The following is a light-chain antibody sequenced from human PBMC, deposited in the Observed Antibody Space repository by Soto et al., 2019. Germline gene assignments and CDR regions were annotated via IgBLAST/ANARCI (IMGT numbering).Light chain of an antibody. V-gene: IGKV1-12*01. CDR2: AAS. CDR1: QGISKW. J-gene: IGKJ4*01. CDR3: HQADSFPLH. Sequence: IQMTQSPSSVSASVGDRVTLTCRASQGISKWLAWYQQKPGDAPSLLIYAASRLESGAPSRFSGSGSGTDFTLTINSLQAEDSATYYCHQADSFPLHFGGGTKVDIK.